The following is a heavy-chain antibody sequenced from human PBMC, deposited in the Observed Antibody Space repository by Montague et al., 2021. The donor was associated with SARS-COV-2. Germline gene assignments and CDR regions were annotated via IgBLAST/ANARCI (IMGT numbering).Heavy chain of an antibody. CDR1: GGSFRNYY. J-gene: IGHJ4*01. Sequence: SETLSLTCAVYGGSFRNYYWSWIRQSPGKGLEWIGEVDQSGNTNHNPSLKSRVTISADISKNQFSVKLASATAADTVIYYCARGKRDFPIVVLGASTRTYFDAWGQGTPVTVSS. V-gene: IGHV4-34*01. D-gene: IGHD2-15*01. CDR2: VDQSGNT. CDR3: ARGKRDFPIVVLGASTRTYFDA.